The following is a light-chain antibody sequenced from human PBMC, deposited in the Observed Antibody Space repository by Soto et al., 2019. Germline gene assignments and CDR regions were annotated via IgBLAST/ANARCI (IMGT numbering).Light chain of an antibody. CDR2: GIT. CDR1: NSDVGTFNL. Sequence: QSALTQPASVSGSPGQSITISCTGTNSDVGTFNLVPWYQHHPDKAPKLMIFGITKRPSGVSNRFSGSKSGNAASLTISGLQAEDEADYYCCSYATGGTDVFGTGTKLTVL. V-gene: IGLV2-23*02. CDR3: CSYATGGTDV. J-gene: IGLJ1*01.